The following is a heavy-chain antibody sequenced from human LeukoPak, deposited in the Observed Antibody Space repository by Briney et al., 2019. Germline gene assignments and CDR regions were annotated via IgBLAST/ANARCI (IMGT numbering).Heavy chain of an antibody. CDR3: ASLPYSAPFSFDY. J-gene: IGHJ4*02. CDR1: GFTVSCNY. V-gene: IGHV3-53*01. D-gene: IGHD2-15*01. CDR2: IYSGGNT. Sequence: GSLRLSCAASGFTVSCNYMSLVRQAPGEGLEMVSVIYSGGNTYYADSVKGRFTISRDNSKNTLYLQMNSLRAEDTAVYYCASLPYSAPFSFDYWGQGTLVTVSS.